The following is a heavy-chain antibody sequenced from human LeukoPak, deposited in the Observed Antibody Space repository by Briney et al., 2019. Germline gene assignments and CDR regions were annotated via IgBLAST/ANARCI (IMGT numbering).Heavy chain of an antibody. Sequence: ASVKVSCKASGGTFSSYAISWVRQAPGQGLEWMGGIIPIFGTANYAQKFQGRVTITADKSTSTAYMELSSLRSEDTAVYYCARSRVVADAFDIWGQGTMVTVSS. J-gene: IGHJ3*02. CDR1: GGTFSSYA. CDR2: IIPIFGTA. V-gene: IGHV1-69*06. CDR3: ARSRVVADAFDI. D-gene: IGHD6-6*01.